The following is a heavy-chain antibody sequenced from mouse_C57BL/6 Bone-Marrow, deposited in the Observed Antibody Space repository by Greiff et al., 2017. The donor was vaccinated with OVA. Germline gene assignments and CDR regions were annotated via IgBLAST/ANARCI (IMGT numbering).Heavy chain of an antibody. Sequence: LVESVAELVRPGASVKLSCTASGFNIKNTYMHWVKQRPEQGLEWIGRIDPANGNTKYAPKFQGKATITADTSSNTAYLQLSSLTSEDTAIYYCAPNGYDEYYYAMDYWGQGTSVTVSS. CDR3: APNGYDEYYYAMDY. D-gene: IGHD2-2*01. J-gene: IGHJ4*01. V-gene: IGHV14-3*01. CDR1: GFNIKNTY. CDR2: IDPANGNT.